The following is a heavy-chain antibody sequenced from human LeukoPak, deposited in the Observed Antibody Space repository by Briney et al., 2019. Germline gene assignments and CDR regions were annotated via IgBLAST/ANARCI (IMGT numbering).Heavy chain of an antibody. CDR3: ARQYSGYLRNWFDP. CDR2: IYHSGST. V-gene: IGHV4-38-2*02. J-gene: IGHJ5*02. Sequence: PSETLSLTCTVSGYSISSGYYWGWIRQPPGKGLQWIGSIYHSGSTYYNPSLKSRVTISVDTSKNQFSLKLTSVTAADTAVYYCARQYSGYLRNWFDPWGQGTLVTVSS. CDR1: GYSISSGYY. D-gene: IGHD5-12*01.